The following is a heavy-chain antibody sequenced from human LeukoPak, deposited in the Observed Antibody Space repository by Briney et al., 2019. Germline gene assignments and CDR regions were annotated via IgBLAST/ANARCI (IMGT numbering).Heavy chain of an antibody. V-gene: IGHV5-51*01. D-gene: IGHD6-19*01. J-gene: IGHJ4*02. CDR3: ARRVERGSGYDY. CDR2: IYPGDSDT. Sequence: GESLKISCKGSGYSFTNYWIGWVRQMPGKGLEWMGTIYPGDSDTRYSPSFQGQVTISDEKPISTAHLQWSSLKASDTAIYYCARRVERGSGYDYWGQGTLVTVSS. CDR1: GYSFTNYW.